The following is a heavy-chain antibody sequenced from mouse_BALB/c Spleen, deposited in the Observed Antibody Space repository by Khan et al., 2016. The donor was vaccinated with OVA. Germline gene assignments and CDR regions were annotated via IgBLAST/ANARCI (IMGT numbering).Heavy chain of an antibody. CDR1: GYTFTSFW. J-gene: IGHJ4*01. Sequence: DLVKPGASVTLSCKASGYTFTSFWINWIKQRLGQGLEWIGHFSPGSGSPYYNDIFTVQATLTVDTSSNTAYIQLSSLSSEDSAVSSCERSNYYGSVLYTMKYWGQGTSVTVSS. CDR2: FSPGSGSP. D-gene: IGHD1-1*01. V-gene: IGHV1S41*01. CDR3: ERSNYYGSVLYTMKY.